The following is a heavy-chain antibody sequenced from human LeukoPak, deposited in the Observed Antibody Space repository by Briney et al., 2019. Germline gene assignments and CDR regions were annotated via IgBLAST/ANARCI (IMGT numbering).Heavy chain of an antibody. J-gene: IGHJ4*02. CDR2: INANSGDT. CDR3: ARDPSPYTGSYFDY. Sequence: ASVKVSCKASGYTFTGYFIHWMRQAPGQGLEWMGWINANSGDTHYALKFQGRVFMTRDTSISTVYMELSRLTTDDTAVYYCARDPSPYTGSYFDYWGQGTLLTVSS. V-gene: IGHV1-2*02. CDR1: GYTFTGYF. D-gene: IGHD1-26*01.